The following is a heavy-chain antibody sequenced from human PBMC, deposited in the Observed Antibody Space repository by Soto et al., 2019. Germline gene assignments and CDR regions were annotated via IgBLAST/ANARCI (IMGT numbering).Heavy chain of an antibody. J-gene: IGHJ3*02. Sequence: GGSLRLSCAASGFTFSSYAMSWVRQAPGKGLEWVSAISGSGGSTYYADSVKGRFTISRDNSKNTLYLQMNSLRAEDTAVYYCANLRHCSGGSCHLSGDAFDIWGQGTMVTVSS. CDR3: ANLRHCSGGSCHLSGDAFDI. CDR1: GFTFSSYA. V-gene: IGHV3-23*01. D-gene: IGHD2-15*01. CDR2: ISGSGGST.